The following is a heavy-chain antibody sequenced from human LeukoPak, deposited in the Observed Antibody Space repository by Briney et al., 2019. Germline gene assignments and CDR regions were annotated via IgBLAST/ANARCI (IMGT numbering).Heavy chain of an antibody. Sequence: SETLSLTCTVSGGSISSYYWSWIRQPPGKGLEWIGYISDSGNTNYNPSLKSRVTISVDTSKNQFSLKLSSVTAADTAVYYCARGGSSWFNWFDPWGQGTLVTVSS. CDR3: ARGGSSWFNWFDP. CDR1: GGSISSYY. CDR2: ISDSGNT. V-gene: IGHV4-59*01. D-gene: IGHD6-13*01. J-gene: IGHJ5*02.